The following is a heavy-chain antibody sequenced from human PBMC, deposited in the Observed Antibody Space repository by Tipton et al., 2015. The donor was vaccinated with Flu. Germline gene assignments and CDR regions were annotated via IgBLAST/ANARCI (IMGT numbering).Heavy chain of an antibody. J-gene: IGHJ4*02. CDR3: AGEPSGGSS. V-gene: IGHV1-69*09. D-gene: IGHD6-13*01. CDR2: VIPILGIG. CDR1: GGTFSSYP. Sequence: QLVQSGAEVKKPGSSVKVSCKASGGTFSSYPISWVRQAPGQGLEWMGRVIPILGIGDYAQKFQGRVMITADKSTSTSYMELSSLISDDTAVYYCAGEPSGGSSWGQGTLVTVSS.